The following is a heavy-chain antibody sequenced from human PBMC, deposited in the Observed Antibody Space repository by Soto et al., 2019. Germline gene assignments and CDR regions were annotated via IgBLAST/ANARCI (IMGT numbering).Heavy chain of an antibody. V-gene: IGHV3-9*01. Sequence: EVQLVESGGGLVQPGRSLRLSCAASGFTFDDYAMHWVRQAPGKGLEWVSGISWNSGSIGYADSVKGRFTISRDNAKNSLYLQMNSLRAEDTALYYCAKDLSDWPANMDVWGKGTTVTVSS. J-gene: IGHJ6*03. D-gene: IGHD6-19*01. CDR1: GFTFDDYA. CDR3: AKDLSDWPANMDV. CDR2: ISWNSGSI.